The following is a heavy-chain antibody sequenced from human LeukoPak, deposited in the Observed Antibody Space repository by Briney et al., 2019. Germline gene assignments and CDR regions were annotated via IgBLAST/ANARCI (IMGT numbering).Heavy chain of an antibody. D-gene: IGHD2-15*01. CDR2: INTNTGNP. Sequence: ASVKVSCTASGYTFTSYAMNWVRQAPGQGLEWMGWINTNTGNPTYAQAFTGRFVFSLDTSVSTAYLQISSLKAGDTAVYYCARDGGDIVVVVAAIAPEYYYGMDVWGQGTTVTVSS. J-gene: IGHJ6*02. CDR1: GYTFTSYA. V-gene: IGHV7-4-1*02. CDR3: ARDGGDIVVVVAAIAPEYYYGMDV.